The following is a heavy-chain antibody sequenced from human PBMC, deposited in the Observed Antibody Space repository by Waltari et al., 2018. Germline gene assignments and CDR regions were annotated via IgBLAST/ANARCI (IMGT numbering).Heavy chain of an antibody. Sequence: QVQLQQWGAGLLKPSETLSLTCAVYGGSFSGYYWIWIRQPPGKGLEWIGEINHSGSTNYNTSLKSRVTISGDTYKNQFSRKMSAVTAADTAVYYCRVTANYYYYDGMDVWGQGTTVTVSS. CDR3: RVTANYYYYDGMDV. CDR2: INHSGST. J-gene: IGHJ6*02. D-gene: IGHD2-21*02. V-gene: IGHV4-34*01. CDR1: GGSFSGYY.